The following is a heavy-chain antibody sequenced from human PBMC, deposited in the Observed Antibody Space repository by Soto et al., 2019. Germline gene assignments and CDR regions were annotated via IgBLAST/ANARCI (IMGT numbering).Heavy chain of an antibody. D-gene: IGHD6-19*01. J-gene: IGHJ6*02. V-gene: IGHV3-7*01. CDR2: IKQDGTEK. CDR3: ARDADASGWYHYGFDV. Sequence: PWGSLRLSCAASGFTFSSYWMNWVRQVPGKGLQWVANIKQDGTEKYYVDSVKGRFFISRDNAKNSLYLQMNNLRAEDTAVYYCARDADASGWYHYGFDVWGQGTMVTVSS. CDR1: GFTFSSYW.